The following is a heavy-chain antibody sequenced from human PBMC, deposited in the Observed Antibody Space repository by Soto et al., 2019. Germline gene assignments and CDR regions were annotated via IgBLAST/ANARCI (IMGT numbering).Heavy chain of an antibody. V-gene: IGHV3-23*01. J-gene: IGHJ4*02. D-gene: IGHD2-2*01. CDR3: XXXXFXTSSSXXXXEGGY. CDR1: GFTFSSYG. Sequence: EVQXXXSXGGLVQPXGXLRLSCAASGFTFSSYGMSWVRQVPGKGLEWVSAISGTSTNTYYANSVEGRXXXXXXXXXXXXXXXXXXXXXXXXXXXXXXXXXFXTSSSXXXXEGGYWGQGTL. CDR2: ISGTSTNT.